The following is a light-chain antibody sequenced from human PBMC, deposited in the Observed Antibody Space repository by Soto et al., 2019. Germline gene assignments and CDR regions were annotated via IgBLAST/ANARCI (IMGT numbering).Light chain of an antibody. CDR1: QSVSSN. CDR2: GAS. Sequence: EIVMTQSPATLSVSPGERATLSCRASQSVSSNLAWYQHIPGQAPRLLIYGASTRATGIPARFSGRGSGTEFTLTISSLQSEDFAVYYCQHYNNWPPYTFGQGTKVDIK. J-gene: IGKJ2*01. V-gene: IGKV3-15*01. CDR3: QHYNNWPPYT.